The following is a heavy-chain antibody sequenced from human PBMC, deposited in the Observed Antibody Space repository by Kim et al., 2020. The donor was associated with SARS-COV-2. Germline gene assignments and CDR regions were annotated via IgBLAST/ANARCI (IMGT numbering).Heavy chain of an antibody. CDR2: INLNGGDT. CDR3: ASGGLFGDSFHFYSLDF. Sequence: ASVKVSCKASGYVFTAYFLHWVRQAPGRGPEWVGWINLNGGDTNYAQKFKGRVTMTRDTSISTGYMELTRLKSDDTAIYYCASGGLFGDSFHFYSLDFWGQGTTVTVTS. D-gene: IGHD3-16*01. V-gene: IGHV1-2*02. CDR1: GYVFTAYF. J-gene: IGHJ6*02.